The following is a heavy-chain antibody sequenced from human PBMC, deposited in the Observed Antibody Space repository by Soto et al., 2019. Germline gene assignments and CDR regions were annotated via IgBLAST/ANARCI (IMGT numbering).Heavy chain of an antibody. V-gene: IGHV1-2*04. CDR3: ARGEIGGSSWSLQLFDY. J-gene: IGHJ4*02. Sequence: QVQLVQSGAEVKKPGASVKVSCKASGYTFTGYYMHWVRQAPGQGLEWMGWINPNSGGTNYAQKCQGWVTMTRDTSISTAYMELSRLRSDDTAVYYCARGEIGGSSWSLQLFDYWGQGTLVTVSS. D-gene: IGHD6-13*01. CDR1: GYTFTGYY. CDR2: INPNSGGT.